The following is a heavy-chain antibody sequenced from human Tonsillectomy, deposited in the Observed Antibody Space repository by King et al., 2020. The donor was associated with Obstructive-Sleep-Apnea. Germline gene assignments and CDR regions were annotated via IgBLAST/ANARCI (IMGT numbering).Heavy chain of an antibody. CDR1: GGSISSYY. D-gene: IGHD3-3*01. Sequence: MQLQESGPGLVKPSETLSLTCTVSGGSISSYYWSWIRQPPGKGLEWIGYIYYSGSTNYNPSLKSRVTISVDTSKNQFSLKLSSVTAADTAVYYCARRFFGVDYNWFDPWGQGTLVTVSS. V-gene: IGHV4-59*08. CDR2: IYYSGST. J-gene: IGHJ5*02. CDR3: ARRFFGVDYNWFDP.